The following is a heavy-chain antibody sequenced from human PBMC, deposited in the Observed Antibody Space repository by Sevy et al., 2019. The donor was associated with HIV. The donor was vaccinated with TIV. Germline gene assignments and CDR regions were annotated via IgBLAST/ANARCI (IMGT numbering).Heavy chain of an antibody. CDR3: AHETFGRFQS. D-gene: IGHD3-16*01. Sequence: GGSLRLSCAASGFTFSGNWMNWVPQAPGKGLEWVANIKGDGSDKHYVDSVEGRFTISRDNAKNLLFLQMNSLRVEDTAVYYCAHETFGRFQSWGQGTLVTVSS. V-gene: IGHV3-7*01. CDR2: IKGDGSDK. J-gene: IGHJ4*02. CDR1: GFTFSGNW.